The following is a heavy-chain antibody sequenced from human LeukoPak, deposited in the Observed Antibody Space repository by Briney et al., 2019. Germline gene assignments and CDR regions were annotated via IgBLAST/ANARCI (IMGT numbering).Heavy chain of an antibody. Sequence: ASVKVSCKASGYTFTGYYMHWVRQAPGQGLEWMGWINPNSGGTNYAQKFQRSVTMTRDTSISTAYMELSRLRSDDTAVYYCARESSAELLRNWYFDLWGRGTLVTVSS. CDR2: INPNSGGT. D-gene: IGHD2-15*01. V-gene: IGHV1-2*02. CDR3: ARESSAELLRNWYFDL. CDR1: GYTFTGYY. J-gene: IGHJ2*01.